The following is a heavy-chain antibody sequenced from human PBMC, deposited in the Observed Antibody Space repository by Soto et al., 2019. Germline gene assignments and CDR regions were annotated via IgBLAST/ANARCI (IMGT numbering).Heavy chain of an antibody. CDR3: VRGASLNFDY. D-gene: IGHD1-26*01. J-gene: IGHJ4*02. CDR2: VNWNGGST. Sequence: GGSLRHSCAASGVTFVDYGMSWARQAPGKGLEWVSGVNWNGGSTGYADSVKGRFTISRDNAKNSLYLQMNSLRAEDTAFYYCVRGASLNFDYWGQGTLVTVSS. V-gene: IGHV3-20*04. CDR1: GVTFVDYG.